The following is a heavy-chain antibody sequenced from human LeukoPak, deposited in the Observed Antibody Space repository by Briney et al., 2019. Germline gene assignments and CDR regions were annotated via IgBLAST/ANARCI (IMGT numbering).Heavy chain of an antibody. CDR3: ARDLKRGYSSGRYSWGTGSSNDY. J-gene: IGHJ4*02. CDR2: ISGYNGNT. Sequence: ASVKVSCKASGYTFTGSYMHWVRQAPGQGLEWMGWISGYNGNTNYAQQKLQGRVTMTTDTSTSTAYMELRSLRSDDTAVYYCARDLKRGYSSGRYSWGTGSSNDYWGQGTLVTVSS. D-gene: IGHD6-19*01. V-gene: IGHV1-18*04. CDR1: GYTFTGSY.